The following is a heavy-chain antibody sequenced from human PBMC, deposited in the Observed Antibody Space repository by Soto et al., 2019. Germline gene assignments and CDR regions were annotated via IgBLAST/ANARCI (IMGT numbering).Heavy chain of an antibody. CDR2: MNPNSGNT. CDR3: ARAKTSYGMDL. V-gene: IGHV1-8*01. J-gene: IGHJ6*02. CDR1: GYTFTSYD. Sequence: QVQLVQSGAEVKKPGASVKVSCKASGYTFTSYDINWVRQATGQGLEWMGWMNPNSGNTGYAQKFQGRVTLTRNTSISTAYMALSSLRAEETAVYYCARAKTSYGMDLWGQGTTVTVSS.